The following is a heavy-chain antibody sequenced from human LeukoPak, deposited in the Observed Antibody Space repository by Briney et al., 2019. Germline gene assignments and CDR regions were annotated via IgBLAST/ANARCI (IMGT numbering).Heavy chain of an antibody. CDR1: GFTFSSYG. V-gene: IGHV3-33*01. Sequence: GRSLRLSCAASGFTFSSYGMHWVRQAPGKGLEWVAVIWYDGSNKYYADSVKGRFTISRDISENTLYLQMNSLRAEDTAIYYCARDSGYYYDPWGQGTLVTVSS. CDR2: IWYDGSNK. CDR3: ARDSGYYYDP. J-gene: IGHJ4*02. D-gene: IGHD3-22*01.